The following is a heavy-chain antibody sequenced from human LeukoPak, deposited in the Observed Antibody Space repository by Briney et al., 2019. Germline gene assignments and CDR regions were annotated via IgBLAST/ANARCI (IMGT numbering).Heavy chain of an antibody. CDR1: GYTFTSYY. D-gene: IGHD1-26*01. Sequence: SVKVSCKASGYTFTSYYMHWVRQAPGQGLEWMGRIIPILGIANYAQKFQGRVTITADKSTSTAYMELSSLRSEDTAVYYCARVTEWELLRFDYWGQGTLVTVSS. CDR3: ARVTEWELLRFDY. J-gene: IGHJ4*02. V-gene: IGHV1-69*04. CDR2: IIPILGIA.